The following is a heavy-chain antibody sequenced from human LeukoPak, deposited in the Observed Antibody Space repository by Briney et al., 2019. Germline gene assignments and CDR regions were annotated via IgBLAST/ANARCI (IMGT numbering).Heavy chain of an antibody. V-gene: IGHV3-23*01. CDR2: ISGSGGST. CDR1: GFTFSSYA. CDR3: AKPTYYYDSSGYPNYYYYGMDV. Sequence: PGGSLRLSCAASGFTFSSYAMSWVRQAPGKGLEWVSAISGSGGSTYYADSVKGRFTISRDNSKNTLYLQMNSLRAEDTAVYYCAKPTYYYDSSGYPNYYYYGMDVWGQGTTVTVSS. D-gene: IGHD3-22*01. J-gene: IGHJ6*02.